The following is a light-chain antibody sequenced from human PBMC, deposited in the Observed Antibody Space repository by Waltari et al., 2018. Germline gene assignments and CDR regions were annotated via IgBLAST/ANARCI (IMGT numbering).Light chain of an antibody. Sequence: EIVLTQSPGRLSSSTGERVPPSCRASKSVSRALAWYQQKPGPAPRLLIFGASNRATGIPDRFSGSGSETDFSLTISRLEPEDFAVYYCQHYVRLPATFGRGTKVEIK. CDR1: KSVSRA. CDR3: QHYVRLPAT. V-gene: IGKV3-20*01. CDR2: GAS. J-gene: IGKJ1*01.